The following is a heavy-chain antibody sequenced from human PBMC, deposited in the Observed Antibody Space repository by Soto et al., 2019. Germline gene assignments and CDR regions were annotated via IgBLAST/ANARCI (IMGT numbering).Heavy chain of an antibody. J-gene: IGHJ4*02. V-gene: IGHV4-34*01. CDR3: ARSGSGSYYRTYDY. CDR1: GGSFSGYY. D-gene: IGHD3-10*01. Sequence: QVQLQQWGAGLLKPSETLSLTCAVYGGSFSGYYWSWIRQPPGKGLEWIGEINHSGSTNYNASLKSRVTISVDTSKNQFSLKLSCVTAADTAVYYCARSGSGSYYRTYDYWGQGTLVTVSS. CDR2: INHSGST.